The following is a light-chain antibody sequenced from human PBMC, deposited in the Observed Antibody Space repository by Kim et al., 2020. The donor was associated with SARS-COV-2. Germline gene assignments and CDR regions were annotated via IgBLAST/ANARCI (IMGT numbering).Light chain of an antibody. J-gene: IGLJ2*01. Sequence: PGRTARITCGGNSIGSKSVHWYQQRPGQAPVLVIYCDSDRPSGIPERFSGSNSGNTATLTISRVEAGDEADYYCQVWDSSSVHRVVFGGGTQLTVL. CDR3: QVWDSSSVHRVV. CDR1: SIGSKS. V-gene: IGLV3-21*04. CDR2: CDS.